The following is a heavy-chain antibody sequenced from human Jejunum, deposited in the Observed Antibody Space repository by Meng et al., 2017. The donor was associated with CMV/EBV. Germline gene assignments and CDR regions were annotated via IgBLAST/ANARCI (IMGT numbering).Heavy chain of an antibody. J-gene: IGHJ4*02. D-gene: IGHD3-9*01. CDR2: LSSSGSWI. V-gene: IGHV3-21*06. CDR1: YS. Sequence: YSMNWVRQAPGKGLEWVSSLSSSGSWIYYADSVRGRFSISRDNAKNSLYLQMNSLRAEDTAVYYCVSEPYDTLTGLPGWYFDTWGQGALVTVSS. CDR3: VSEPYDTLTGLPGWYFDT.